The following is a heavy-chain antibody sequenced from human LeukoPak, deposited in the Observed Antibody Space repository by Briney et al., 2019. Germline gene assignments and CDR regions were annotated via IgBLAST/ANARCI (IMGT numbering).Heavy chain of an antibody. CDR1: GFTFSSCG. CDR3: ATETIGRHYDY. CDR2: IGPTGTDR. D-gene: IGHD1-14*01. Sequence: GGSLRLSCAASGFTFSSCGFNWVRQAPGKGLEWVSSIGPTGTDRYYADSVRGRFTISRDNAKNSIYLQMDSLRDEDTAVYYCATETIGRHYDYWGQGTLLTVSS. J-gene: IGHJ4*02. V-gene: IGHV3-21*01.